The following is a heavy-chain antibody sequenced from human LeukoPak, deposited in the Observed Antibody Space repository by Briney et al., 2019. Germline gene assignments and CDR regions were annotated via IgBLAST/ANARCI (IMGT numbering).Heavy chain of an antibody. CDR1: GFTFSSYG. D-gene: IGHD3-22*01. CDR3: AKVTAAPNYYDSSGYPYYFDY. V-gene: IGHV3-30*18. Sequence: GGSLRLSCAASGFTFSSYGMHWVRQAPGKGLEWVAVISYDGSNKYYADSVKGRFTISRDNSKNTLYLQMNSLRAEDTAVYYCAKVTAAPNYYDSSGYPYYFDYWGQGTLVTVSS. J-gene: IGHJ4*02. CDR2: ISYDGSNK.